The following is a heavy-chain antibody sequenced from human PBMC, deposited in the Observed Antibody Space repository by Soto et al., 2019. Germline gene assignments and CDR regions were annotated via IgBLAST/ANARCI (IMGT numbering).Heavy chain of an antibody. D-gene: IGHD4-17*01. J-gene: IGHJ5*02. V-gene: IGHV4-39*07. CDR2: IYYSGST. CDR3: ARLTLDYGDYVSWFDP. Sequence: SETLSLTCTVSGGSVSSGSYYWSWIRQPPGKGLEWIGSIYYSGSTYYNPSLKSRVTISVDTSKNQFSLKLSSVTAADTAVYYCARLTLDYGDYVSWFDPWGQGTLVTVSS. CDR1: GGSVSSGSYY.